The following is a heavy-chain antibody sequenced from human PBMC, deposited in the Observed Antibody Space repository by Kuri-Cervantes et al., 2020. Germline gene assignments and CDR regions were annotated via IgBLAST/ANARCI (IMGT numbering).Heavy chain of an antibody. D-gene: IGHD3-3*01. V-gene: IGHV1-18*01. CDR1: GNPFTSYG. Sequence: ASVKVSCKASGNPFTSYGISWVRQAPGQGLEWMGWISAYNGDTNYAQKFQGRVTITADKSTSTAYMELSRLRSDDTAVYYCARVPSWESGSFDLWGRGTLVTVSS. J-gene: IGHJ2*01. CDR2: ISAYNGDT. CDR3: ARVPSWESGSFDL.